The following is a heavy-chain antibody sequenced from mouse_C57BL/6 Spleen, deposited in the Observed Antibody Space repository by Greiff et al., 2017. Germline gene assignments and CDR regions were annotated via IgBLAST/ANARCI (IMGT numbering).Heavy chain of an antibody. CDR1: GYTFTDHN. D-gene: IGHD2-3*01. V-gene: IGHV1-18*01. CDR2: INPNNGGT. J-gene: IGHJ3*01. CDR3: ASYDDYAWFAY. Sequence: EVKLMESGPELVKPGASVKIPCKASGYTFTDHNMDWVKQSHGKSLEWIGDINPNNGGTIYNQKFKGKATLTVDKSSSTAYMELRSLTSEDTAVYYCASYDDYAWFAYWGQGTLVTVSA.